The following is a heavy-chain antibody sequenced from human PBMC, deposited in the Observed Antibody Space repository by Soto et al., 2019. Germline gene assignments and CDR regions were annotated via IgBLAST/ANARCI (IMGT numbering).Heavy chain of an antibody. CDR3: AREPFT. CDR2: ISYSGST. CDR1: GGSISSGGYY. V-gene: IGHV4-31*03. Sequence: QVQLQESGPGLVKPSQTLSLTCTVSGGSISSGGYYWSWIRQHPGKGLEWIGYISYSGSTYCNPSLKRRVTISVATPKTHSPLELCSVTAADTAVYCCAREPFTWGQGTLVSVSS. J-gene: IGHJ4*02.